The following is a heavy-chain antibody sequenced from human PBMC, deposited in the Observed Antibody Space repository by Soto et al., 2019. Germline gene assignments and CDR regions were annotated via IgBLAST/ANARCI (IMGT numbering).Heavy chain of an antibody. CDR2: IKQDGSEK. CDR1: GITFSNYW. D-gene: IGHD3-3*01. Sequence: EVHLVESGGGLVQPGGSLRLSCAASGITFSNYWITWVRQAQGQGLEWVANIKQDGSEKYYVDSVKGLLTISRDNAKNSLYLQMNSLRAEDTAVYYGARDQDDSSDTFDIWGQGTMVTFSS. J-gene: IGHJ3*02. CDR3: ARDQDDSSDTFDI. V-gene: IGHV3-7*01.